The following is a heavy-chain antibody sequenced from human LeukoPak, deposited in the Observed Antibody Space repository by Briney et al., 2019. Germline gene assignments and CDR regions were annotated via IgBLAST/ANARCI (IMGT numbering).Heavy chain of an antibody. CDR2: ISGSGGST. Sequence: AGGSLRLSCVASGFTFSSYAMSWVRQAPGKGLEWVSVISGSGGSTYYRDSVKGRFTISRDNSKNTVYLQMNSLRAEDTAVYYCAKDGTTTITFDYWGQGTLVAVSS. J-gene: IGHJ4*02. CDR1: GFTFSSYA. D-gene: IGHD1-1*01. V-gene: IGHV3-23*01. CDR3: AKDGTTTITFDY.